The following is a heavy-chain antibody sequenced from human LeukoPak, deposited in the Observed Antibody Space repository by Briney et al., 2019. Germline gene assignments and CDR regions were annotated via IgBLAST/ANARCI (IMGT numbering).Heavy chain of an antibody. J-gene: IGHJ3*02. V-gene: IGHV1-69*04. Sequence: AASVKVSCKASGGTFSSYAISWVRQAPGQGLEWMGRIIPILGIANYAQKFQGRVTITADKSTSTAYMEPSSLRSEDTAVYYCARLTLLFGIVGSSGWYGAFDIWGQGTMVTVSS. CDR2: IIPILGIA. CDR1: GGTFSSYA. D-gene: IGHD6-19*01. CDR3: ARLTLLFGIVGSSGWYGAFDI.